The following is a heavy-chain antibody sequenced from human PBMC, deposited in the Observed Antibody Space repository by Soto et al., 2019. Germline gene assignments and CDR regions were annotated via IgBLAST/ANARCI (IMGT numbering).Heavy chain of an antibody. D-gene: IGHD2-21*01. J-gene: IGHJ5*01. CDR3: ARGDGYNFNWLDS. CDR2: MNPNSGNT. CDR1: GYTFATYD. V-gene: IGHV1-8*01. Sequence: QVQLVQSGAEVKTPGASVKVSCKASGYTFATYDINWVRQAPGQGLEWMGWMNPNSGNTGYAQKFQGRLTMTRDTALSVAHMELSSLRNADTAVYYCARGDGYNFNWLDSWGQGTLVTVSA.